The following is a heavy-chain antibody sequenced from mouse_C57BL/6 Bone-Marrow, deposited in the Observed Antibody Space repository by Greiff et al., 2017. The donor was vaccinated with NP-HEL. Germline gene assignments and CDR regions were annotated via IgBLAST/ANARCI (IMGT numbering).Heavy chain of an antibody. CDR1: GFTFSDYG. Sequence: DVKLVESGGGLVKPGGSLKLSCAASGFTFSDYGMHWVRQAPEKGLEWVAYISRGSSTIYYADKVKGRFTISRDNAKNTLFLQLTSLRSEDTAMYYCARQRAGYPAWFAYWGQGTLVTVSA. J-gene: IGHJ3*01. CDR3: ARQRAGYPAWFAY. V-gene: IGHV5-17*01. CDR2: ISRGSSTI. D-gene: IGHD2-2*01.